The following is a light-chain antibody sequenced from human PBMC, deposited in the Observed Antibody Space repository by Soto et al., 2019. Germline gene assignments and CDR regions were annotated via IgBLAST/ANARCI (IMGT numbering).Light chain of an antibody. Sequence: QSALTQPPSVSGAPGQRVTISCTGSSSNIGAGYDVHWYQQLPGTAPKLLIYGTSNRPSGVPDRFSGSKSGTSASLAITGLQAEDEADYYCQSYDSSLSGYVFGTGNKVTGL. CDR3: QSYDSSLSGYV. V-gene: IGLV1-40*01. CDR1: SSNIGAGYD. CDR2: GTS. J-gene: IGLJ1*01.